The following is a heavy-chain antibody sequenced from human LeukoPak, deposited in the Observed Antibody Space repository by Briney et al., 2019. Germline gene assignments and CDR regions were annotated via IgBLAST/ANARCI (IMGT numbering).Heavy chain of an antibody. V-gene: IGHV4-59*01. Sequence: SETLSLTCTVSGGSISTYYWSWIRQPPGKGLEWIGYIYYSGSTNYNPSLKSRVTISLDTSKNQFSLKLSSVTAADTAVYYCARGPSRVYSQNFDSGGKEPRVPVP. CDR1: GGSISTYY. CDR3: ARGPSRVYSQNFDS. CDR2: IYYSGST. D-gene: IGHD3-22*01. J-gene: IGHJ4*02.